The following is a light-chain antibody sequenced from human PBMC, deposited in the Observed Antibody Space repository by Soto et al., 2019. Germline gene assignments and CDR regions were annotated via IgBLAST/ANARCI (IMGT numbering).Light chain of an antibody. CDR3: QQYGSSPGT. CDR1: QSVSSTY. Sequence: EIVLTQSPGTLSLSPGERVTVSCRASQSVSSTYLAWYQQKPGQAPRLLIYGASSRATGIPDRFSGSGSGTDFTLTISRREPDDFAVYYCQQYGSSPGTFGQGTKVEIK. V-gene: IGKV3-20*01. J-gene: IGKJ1*01. CDR2: GAS.